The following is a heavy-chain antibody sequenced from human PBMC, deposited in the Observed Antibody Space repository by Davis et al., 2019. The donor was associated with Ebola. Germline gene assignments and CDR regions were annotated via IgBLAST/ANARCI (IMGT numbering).Heavy chain of an antibody. J-gene: IGHJ6*04. CDR3: ARDLPLGAGIDV. Sequence: MPSETLSLTCTVSGASISSHYWSWIPQPPGKGLEWIGHIQYSGSTNYNPSLKSRVTTSVDTSKNQFSLKVNSVTAADTAVYYCARDLPLGAGIDVWGKGTTVTVSS. V-gene: IGHV4-59*11. D-gene: IGHD3-16*01. CDR2: IQYSGST. CDR1: GASISSHY.